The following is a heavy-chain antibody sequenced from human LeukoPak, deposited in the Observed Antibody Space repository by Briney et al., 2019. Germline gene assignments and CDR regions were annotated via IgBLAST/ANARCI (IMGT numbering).Heavy chain of an antibody. V-gene: IGHV3-53*01. CDR1: GFTFGDYA. D-gene: IGHD1-26*01. CDR2: IYSGGST. CDR3: ASGRDY. Sequence: GGSLRLSCTGSGFTFGDYAMTWVRQAPGKGLEWVSVIYSGGSTYYADSVKGRFTISRDNSKNTLYLQMNSLRAEDTAVYYCASGRDYWGQGTLVTVSS. J-gene: IGHJ4*02.